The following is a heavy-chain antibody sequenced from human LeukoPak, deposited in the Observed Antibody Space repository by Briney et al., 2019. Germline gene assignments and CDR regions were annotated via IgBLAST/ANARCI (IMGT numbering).Heavy chain of an antibody. CDR2: IYTSGST. D-gene: IGHD3-22*01. CDR3: ARDKYYYDSSGSIRFDY. J-gene: IGHJ4*02. CDR1: GYSISSGYY. Sequence: PSETLSLTCTVSGYSISSGYYWSWIRQPAGKGLEWIGRIYTSGSTNYNPSLKSRVTMSVDTSKNQFSLKLSSVTAADTAVYYCARDKYYYDSSGSIRFDYWGQGTLVTVSS. V-gene: IGHV4-4*07.